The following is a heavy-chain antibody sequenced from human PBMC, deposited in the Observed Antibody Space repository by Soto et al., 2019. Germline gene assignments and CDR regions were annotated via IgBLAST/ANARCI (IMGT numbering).Heavy chain of an antibody. D-gene: IGHD2-2*01. J-gene: IGHJ6*02. CDR1: GGSISSSSYY. CDR2: IYYSGST. V-gene: IGHV4-39*01. Sequence: PSETLSLTCTVSGGSISSSSYYWGWIRQPPGKGLEWIGSIYYSGSTYYNPSLKSRVTISVDTSKNQFFLKLSSVTAADTAVYHCGRLPPGPIYSGMDVWGQGTTVTVSS. CDR3: GRLPPGPIYSGMDV.